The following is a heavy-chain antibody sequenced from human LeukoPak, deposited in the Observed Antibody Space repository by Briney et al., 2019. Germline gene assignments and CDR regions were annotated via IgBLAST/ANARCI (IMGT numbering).Heavy chain of an antibody. J-gene: IGHJ6*03. CDR3: ARGLRYYYYYMDV. Sequence: SETLSLTCAVYGGSFSGYYWSWICQPPGKGLEWIGEINHSGSTNYNPSLKSRVTISVDTSKNQFSLKLSSVTAADTAVYYCARGLRYYYYYMDVWGKGTTVTVSS. V-gene: IGHV4-34*01. CDR1: GGSFSGYY. CDR2: INHSGST.